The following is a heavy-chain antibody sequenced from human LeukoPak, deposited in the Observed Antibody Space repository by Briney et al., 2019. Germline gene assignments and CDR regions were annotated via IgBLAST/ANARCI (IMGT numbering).Heavy chain of an antibody. D-gene: IGHD3-22*01. CDR1: GFTFSDYY. V-gene: IGHV3-11*01. J-gene: IGHJ4*02. CDR2: ISSSGSTI. CDR3: ARDTEYYYDSSGYYYVDY. Sequence: GGSLRPSCAASGFTFSDYYMSWIRQAPGKGLEWVSYISSSGSTIYYADSVKGRFTISRDNAKNSLYLQMNSLRAEDTAVYYCARDTEYYYDSSGYYYVDYWGQGTLVTVSS.